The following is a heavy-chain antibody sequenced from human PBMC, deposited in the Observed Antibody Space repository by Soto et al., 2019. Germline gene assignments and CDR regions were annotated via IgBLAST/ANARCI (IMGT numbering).Heavy chain of an antibody. CDR3: ARQGYSSSSGDYYYGMDG. Sequence: GESLKISCKGSGYSFTSYWIGWVRQMPGKGLEWMGIIYPGDSDTRYSPSFQGQVTISADKSISTAYLQWSSLKASDTAMYYCARQGYSSSSGDYYYGMDGWGQGTTVTVSS. V-gene: IGHV5-51*01. CDR2: IYPGDSDT. J-gene: IGHJ6*02. CDR1: GYSFTSYW. D-gene: IGHD6-6*01.